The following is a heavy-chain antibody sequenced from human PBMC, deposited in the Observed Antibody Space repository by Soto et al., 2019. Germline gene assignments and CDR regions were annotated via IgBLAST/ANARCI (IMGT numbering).Heavy chain of an antibody. D-gene: IGHD2-15*01. CDR2: IYYSGST. V-gene: IGHV4-59*01. J-gene: IGHJ2*01. Sequence: QVQLQESGPGLVKPSETLSLTCTVSGGSISSYYWSWIRQPPGKGLEWIGYIYYSGSTNYNPSLKSRVTISVDTSKNQSSLKLSSVTAADTAVYYCARARRRYCSGGSCPQPNWYFDLWGRGTLVTVSS. CDR3: ARARRRYCSGGSCPQPNWYFDL. CDR1: GGSISSYY.